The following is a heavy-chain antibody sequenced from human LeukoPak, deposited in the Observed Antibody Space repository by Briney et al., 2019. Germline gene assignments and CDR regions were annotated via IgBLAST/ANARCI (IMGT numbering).Heavy chain of an antibody. V-gene: IGHV3-53*01. D-gene: IGHD3-16*01. CDR1: GFTFSSYA. Sequence: GGSLRLSCAASGFTFSSYAMTWVRQAPGKGLEWVSVIYSGGSTYYADSVKGRFTISRDNSKNTLYLQMNSLRAEDTAVYYCARWGKLNGDVWGQGTTVTVSS. CDR2: IYSGGST. CDR3: ARWGKLNGDV. J-gene: IGHJ6*02.